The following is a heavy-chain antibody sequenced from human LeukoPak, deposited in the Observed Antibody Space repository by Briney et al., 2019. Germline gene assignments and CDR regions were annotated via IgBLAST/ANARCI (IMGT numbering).Heavy chain of an antibody. D-gene: IGHD3-3*02. CDR3: ARGVISTDAFDV. CDR1: GDSISSYY. V-gene: IGHV4-59*01. CDR2: IYCSGST. Sequence: SETLSLTCTVSGDSISSYYWSWIRQPPGKGLEWIGYIYCSGSTIYNPSLKSRVTMSLDTSKNQFSLKLRSVTAADTAVYYCARGVISTDAFDVWGQGTMVTVSS. J-gene: IGHJ3*01.